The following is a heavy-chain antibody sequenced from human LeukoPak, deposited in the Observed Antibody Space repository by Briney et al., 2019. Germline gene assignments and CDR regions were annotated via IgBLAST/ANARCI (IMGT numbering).Heavy chain of an antibody. Sequence: PSGTLSLTCTVSGGSISSYYWSWIRQPPGKGLEWIGYIYYSGSTNYNPSLKSRVTISVDTSKNQFSLKLSSVTAADTAVYYCARHVITGSLNYYYGMDVWGQGTTVTVSS. D-gene: IGHD1-20*01. J-gene: IGHJ6*02. V-gene: IGHV4-59*08. CDR1: GGSISSYY. CDR2: IYYSGST. CDR3: ARHVITGSLNYYYGMDV.